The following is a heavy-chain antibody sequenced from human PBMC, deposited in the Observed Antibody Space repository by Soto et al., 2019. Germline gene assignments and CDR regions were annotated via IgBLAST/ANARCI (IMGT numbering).Heavy chain of an antibody. D-gene: IGHD2-8*01. Sequence: SETLSLTCIVSGDSVSRGNYLWTWIRQPPGKGLEWIGYISKSGSTDYNPSLKSRVTISGDTSKNQFFLMLTSVTAADTANYYCARAPTLTLGYCLTGNCYTRLDYIDYWGQGTLVTVSS. J-gene: IGHJ4*02. CDR1: GDSVSRGNYL. V-gene: IGHV4-61*01. CDR3: ARAPTLTLGYCLTGNCYTRLDYIDY. CDR2: ISKSGST.